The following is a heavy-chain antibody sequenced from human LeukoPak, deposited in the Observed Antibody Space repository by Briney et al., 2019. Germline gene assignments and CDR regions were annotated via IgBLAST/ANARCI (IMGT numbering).Heavy chain of an antibody. CDR2: ISGSGGST. CDR3: AKVSGATIDY. D-gene: IGHD1-26*01. J-gene: IGHJ4*02. V-gene: IGHV3-23*01. Sequence: SGGSLRLSCAASGLTFSSYAMSWVRQAPGKGLEWVSAISGSGGSTYYADSVKGRFTISRDNSKNTLYLQMNSLRAEDTAVYYCAKVSGATIDYWGQGTLVTVSS. CDR1: GLTFSSYA.